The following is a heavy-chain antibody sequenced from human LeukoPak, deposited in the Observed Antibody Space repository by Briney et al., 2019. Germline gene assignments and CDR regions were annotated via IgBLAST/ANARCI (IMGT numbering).Heavy chain of an antibody. D-gene: IGHD3-16*01. J-gene: IGHJ6*02. CDR2: IYYSGST. CDR1: GGSISSYY. CDR3: ARDSTGVGGVIGMDV. Sequence: SETLSLTCTVSGGSISSYYWSWIRQPPGKGLEWMGYIYYSGSTNYNPSLKSRVTISVDTSKNQFSLKLSSVTAADTAVYYCARDSTGVGGVIGMDVWGQGTTVTVSS. V-gene: IGHV4-59*01.